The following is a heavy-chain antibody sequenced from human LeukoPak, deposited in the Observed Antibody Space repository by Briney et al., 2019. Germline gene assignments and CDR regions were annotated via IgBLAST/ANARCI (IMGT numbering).Heavy chain of an antibody. D-gene: IGHD3-22*01. V-gene: IGHV3-20*04. CDR1: GFTFDDYG. J-gene: IGHJ4*02. Sequence: PGGSLRLSCAASGFTFDDYGMSWVRQAPGKVLEWVACVNWNGGSTGYADSGKGRFTISRDNAKTSLYLQMNSLRAEDTALYYCARDQRYDSSGYSYLPMYYFDYWGQGTLVTVSS. CDR3: ARDQRYDSSGYSYLPMYYFDY. CDR2: VNWNGGST.